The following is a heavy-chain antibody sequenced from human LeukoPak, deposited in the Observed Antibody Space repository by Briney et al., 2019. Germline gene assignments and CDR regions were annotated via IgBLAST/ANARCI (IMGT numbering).Heavy chain of an antibody. CDR3: AIILVYCSGVSCSSGRSFPTQFDY. V-gene: IGHV1-2*06. CDR2: INPNSGGT. Sequence: ASVKVSCKASGYTFTGYYMHWVRQAPGQGREWMGRINPNSGGTNYAQKFQGRVTMTRDTSISTAYMELSRLRSDDTAVYYCAIILVYCSGVSCSSGRSFPTQFDYWGQGTLVTVSS. D-gene: IGHD2-15*01. CDR1: GYTFTGYY. J-gene: IGHJ4*02.